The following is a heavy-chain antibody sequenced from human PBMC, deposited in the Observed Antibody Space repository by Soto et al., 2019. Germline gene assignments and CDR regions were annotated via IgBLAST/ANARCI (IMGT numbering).Heavy chain of an antibody. Sequence: PSVKVSCKASGYTFTSYYMHWVRQAPGQGLEWMGIINPSGGSTSYAQKFQGRVTMTRDTSTSTVYMELSSLRSEDTAVYYCASPSFWSGYPTPHYGMDVWGQGTTVTVSS. J-gene: IGHJ6*02. V-gene: IGHV1-46*01. CDR3: ASPSFWSGYPTPHYGMDV. CDR1: GYTFTSYY. CDR2: INPSGGST. D-gene: IGHD3-3*01.